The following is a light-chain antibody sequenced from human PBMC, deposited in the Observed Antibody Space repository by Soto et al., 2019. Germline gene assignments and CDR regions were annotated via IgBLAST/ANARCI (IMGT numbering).Light chain of an antibody. CDR3: CSYAGSSIVV. J-gene: IGLJ2*01. CDR2: EGS. CDR1: SSDVGSYNL. V-gene: IGLV2-23*01. Sequence: QSALTQPAAVSGSPGQSITISCTGTSSDVGSYNLVSWYQQHPGKAPKLMIYEGSKRPSGVSNRFSGSKSGNTASLTISGLQAVDEADYYCCSYAGSSIVVFGGGTQLTVL.